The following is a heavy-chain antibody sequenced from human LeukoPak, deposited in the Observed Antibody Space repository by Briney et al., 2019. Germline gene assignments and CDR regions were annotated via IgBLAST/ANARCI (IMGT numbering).Heavy chain of an antibody. J-gene: IGHJ2*01. CDR3: ARGRRIVVLPGRGYFDL. V-gene: IGHV4-38-2*02. CDR2: IYHSGST. D-gene: IGHD4/OR15-4a*01. CDR1: GYSISIGYY. Sequence: SETLSLTCTVSGYSISIGYYWGWIRQPPGKGLEWSGSIYHSGSTYYNPSLKSRVTLSVDKSKNQFSLKLSSVTAADTAMYYCARGRRIVVLPGRGYFDLWGRGTLVTVSS.